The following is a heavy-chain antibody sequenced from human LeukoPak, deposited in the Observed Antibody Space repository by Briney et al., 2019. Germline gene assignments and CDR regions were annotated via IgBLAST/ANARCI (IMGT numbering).Heavy chain of an antibody. CDR3: VTVDIFGVRYYFYMDV. CDR1: GYTFTSYA. Sequence: ASVKVSCKASGYTFTSYAMHWVRQAPGERLEGMGWINAGNGNTKYSQKFQGRVTITRDTSASTAYMELSSLRSEDAAVYYCVTVDIFGVRYYFYMDVWGEGTTLTVSS. J-gene: IGHJ6*03. V-gene: IGHV1-3*01. CDR2: INAGNGNT. D-gene: IGHD3-3*01.